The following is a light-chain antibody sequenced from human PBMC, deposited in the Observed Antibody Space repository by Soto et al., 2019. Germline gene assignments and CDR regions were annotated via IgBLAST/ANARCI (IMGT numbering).Light chain of an antibody. J-gene: IGLJ7*01. Sequence: QSALTQPPSVSGSPGQSVTISCIGTSTDIGSYNRVSWYQQSPGTAPKLIVYEVTNRPSGVAGRFSGSKSGNTASLTISGLQAEDEADYYCTSYSARAALVFGGGTQPTVL. CDR2: EVT. CDR1: STDIGSYNR. V-gene: IGLV2-18*02. CDR3: TSYSARAALV.